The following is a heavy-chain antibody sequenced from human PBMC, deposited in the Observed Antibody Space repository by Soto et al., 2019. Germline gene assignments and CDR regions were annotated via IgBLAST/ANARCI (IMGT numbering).Heavy chain of an antibody. D-gene: IGHD2-2*01. J-gene: IGHJ6*03. CDR1: GGTFSSYT. Sequence: ASVKVSCKASGGTFSSYTISWVRQAPGQGLEWMGRIIPILGIANYARKFQGRVTITADKSTSTAYMELSSLRSEDTAVYYCARSNCSSTSCYEYYYYYYMDVWGKGTTVTVSS. CDR2: IIPILGIA. V-gene: IGHV1-69*02. CDR3: ARSNCSSTSCYEYYYYYYMDV.